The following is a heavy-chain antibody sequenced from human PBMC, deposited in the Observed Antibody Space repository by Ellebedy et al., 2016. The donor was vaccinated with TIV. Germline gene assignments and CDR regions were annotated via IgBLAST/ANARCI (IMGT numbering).Heavy chain of an antibody. J-gene: IGHJ5*02. CDR2: IVVGSGNT. V-gene: IGHV1-58*02. CDR3: AKDASKGLGYCSSTSCYALNWFDP. CDR1: GFTFTSSA. D-gene: IGHD2-2*01. Sequence: SVKVSCKASGFTFTSSAMQWVRQPRGQRLEWIGWIVVGSGNTNYAQKFQERVTITRDMSTSTAYMELSSLRSEDTAVYYCAKDASKGLGYCSSTSCYALNWFDPWGQGTLVTVSS.